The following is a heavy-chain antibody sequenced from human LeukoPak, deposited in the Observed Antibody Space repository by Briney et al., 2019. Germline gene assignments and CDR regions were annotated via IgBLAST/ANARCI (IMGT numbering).Heavy chain of an antibody. CDR2: ILSDSGTTI. CDR1: GFTFSSYT. Sequence: GGSLRLPCAPSGFTFSSYTMNWVRQAPGAGLEWISSILSDSGTTIHYADSVRGRFTISRDNAKNSLFLQMNSLRVEDTAVYYCVRGTSHPVWGQGTTVTVSS. V-gene: IGHV3-48*04. D-gene: IGHD1-14*01. CDR3: VRGTSHPV. J-gene: IGHJ3*01.